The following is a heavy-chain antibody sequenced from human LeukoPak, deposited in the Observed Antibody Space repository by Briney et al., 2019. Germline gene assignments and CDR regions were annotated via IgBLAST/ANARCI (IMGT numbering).Heavy chain of an antibody. CDR1: GGTFSSYA. CDR3: ASPPYDFWSGYQIQEYFQH. D-gene: IGHD3-3*01. Sequence: SVKVSCKASGGTFSSYAISWVRQAPGQGLEWMGRIIPIFGTANYAQKFQGRVTITTDESTSTAYMELSSLRSEDTAVYYCASPPYDFWSGYQIQEYFQHWGQGTLVSVSS. V-gene: IGHV1-69*05. J-gene: IGHJ1*01. CDR2: IIPIFGTA.